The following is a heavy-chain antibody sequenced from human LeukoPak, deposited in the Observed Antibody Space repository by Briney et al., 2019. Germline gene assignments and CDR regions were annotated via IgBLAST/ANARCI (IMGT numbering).Heavy chain of an antibody. D-gene: IGHD1/OR15-1a*01. CDR3: ARRTSYYFPY. Sequence: PGGSLRLSCAASGFTFSRYAMSWVRQAPGKGLEWVSTITGSGDSTDYADSLKGRFTISRDNAKNTLYLQMNSLRVEDTAVYYCARRTSYYFPYWGQGALVTVSS. V-gene: IGHV3-23*01. CDR2: ITGSGDST. J-gene: IGHJ4*02. CDR1: GFTFSRYA.